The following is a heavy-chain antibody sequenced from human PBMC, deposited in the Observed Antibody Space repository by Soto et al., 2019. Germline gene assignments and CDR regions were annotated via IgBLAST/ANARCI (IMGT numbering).Heavy chain of an antibody. V-gene: IGHV3-23*01. CDR3: VKNSGWFNT. J-gene: IGHJ5*02. CDR2: IDGSGGIT. CDR1: GFTFGTTD. Sequence: QLLQSGGGLVQPGGSLTLSCAASGFTFGTTDMSWVRHAPGEGLEWVSTIDGSGGITYYADSVKGRFTISRDNSRNTVYLQMNSLRGDDTARYYCVKNSGWFNTWGQGALVTVSS. D-gene: IGHD3-10*01.